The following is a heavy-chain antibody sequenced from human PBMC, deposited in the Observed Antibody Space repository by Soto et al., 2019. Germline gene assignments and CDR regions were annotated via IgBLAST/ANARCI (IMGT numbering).Heavy chain of an antibody. CDR2: INHSGST. Sequence: SETLSLTCAVYGGSFSGYYWTWIRQAPEKGLEWIGEINHSGSTNYNPSLKSRITISVDTSKNQFSLKLSSVTAADTAVYYCARNWYTSGRYSLQQSFYLDYWGQGTLVTVSS. CDR1: GGSFSGYY. V-gene: IGHV4-34*01. J-gene: IGHJ4*02. CDR3: ARNWYTSGRYSLQQSFYLDY. D-gene: IGHD6-19*01.